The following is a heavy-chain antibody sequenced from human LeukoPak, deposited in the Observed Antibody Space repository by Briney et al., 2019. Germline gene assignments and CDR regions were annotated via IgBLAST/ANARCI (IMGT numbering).Heavy chain of an antibody. CDR3: ARYCSSTSCYSPELDY. J-gene: IGHJ4*02. D-gene: IGHD2-2*02. CDR2: ISAYNGNT. V-gene: IGHV1-18*01. CDR1: GYTFTSYG. Sequence: EASVKVSCKASGYTFTSYGISWVRQAPGQGLQWMGWISAYNGNTNYAQKLQGRVTMTTDTSTSTAYMELRSLRSDDTAVYYCARYCSSTSCYSPELDYWGQGTLVTVSS.